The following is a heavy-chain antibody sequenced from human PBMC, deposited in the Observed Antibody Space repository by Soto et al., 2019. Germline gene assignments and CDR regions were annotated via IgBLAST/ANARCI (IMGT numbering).Heavy chain of an antibody. Sequence: ASVKVSCKASGYTFTSNYMHWVRQAPGQGLEWMGIINPSGGFTHYAQKFPGRVTMTSDTSTSTVYMELSSLRSEDTAVYYCARETIGFDYWGQGTLVTVSS. J-gene: IGHJ4*02. CDR2: INPSGGFT. D-gene: IGHD1-26*01. V-gene: IGHV1-46*01. CDR1: GYTFTSNY. CDR3: ARETIGFDY.